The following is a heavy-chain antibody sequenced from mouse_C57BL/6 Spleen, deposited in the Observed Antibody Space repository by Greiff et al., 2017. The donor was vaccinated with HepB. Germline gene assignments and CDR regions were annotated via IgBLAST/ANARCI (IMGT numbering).Heavy chain of an antibody. CDR3: TREGYDYDKGWYFDV. V-gene: IGHV5-9-1*02. J-gene: IGHJ1*03. CDR1: GFTFSSYA. CDR2: ISSGGDYI. Sequence: EVQVVESGEGLVKPGGSLKLSCAASGFTFSSYAMSWVRQTPEKRLEWVAYISSGGDYIYYADTVKGRFTISRDNARNTLYLQMSSLKSEDTAMYYCTREGYDYDKGWYFDVWGTGTTVTVSS. D-gene: IGHD2-4*01.